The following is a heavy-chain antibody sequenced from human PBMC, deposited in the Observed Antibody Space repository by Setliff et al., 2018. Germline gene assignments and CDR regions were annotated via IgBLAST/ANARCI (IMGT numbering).Heavy chain of an antibody. CDR3: ARDGVYYAMDV. Sequence: GGSLRLSCAASGLSVSDLYMSWVRQAPGKGLEWLSKISGDGITIFYADSVRGRFTISRDNAKNSVFLQMNSLRADDTAVYYCARDGVYYAMDVWGQGTTVTVSS. CDR2: ISGDGITI. V-gene: IGHV3-11*04. CDR1: GLSVSDLY. J-gene: IGHJ6*02.